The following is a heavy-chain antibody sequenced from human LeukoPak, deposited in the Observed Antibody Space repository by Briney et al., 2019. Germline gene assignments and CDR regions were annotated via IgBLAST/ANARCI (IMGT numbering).Heavy chain of an antibody. CDR3: ARVSGTPDY. CDR1: GFTFSSYH. Sequence: AGGSLRLSCAASGFTFSSYHMSWVRQAPGKGLEWVSYISGGSSTIYYADSVRGRFTISRDNAKNSLYLQMNSLRAEDTAVYYCARVSGTPDYWGQGTLVTVSS. CDR2: ISGGSSTI. V-gene: IGHV3-48*04. J-gene: IGHJ4*02. D-gene: IGHD1-14*01.